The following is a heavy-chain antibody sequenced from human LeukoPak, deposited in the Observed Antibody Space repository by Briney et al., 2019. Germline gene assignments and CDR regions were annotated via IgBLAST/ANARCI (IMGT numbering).Heavy chain of an antibody. CDR3: ARDSGYSAFDY. J-gene: IGHJ4*02. V-gene: IGHV3-7*05. D-gene: IGHD5-12*01. CDR2: MNPDGSTK. CDR1: GFAFSSSW. Sequence: GGSLRLSCAASGFAFSSSWMAWVRQAPGKGLEWVANMNPDGSTKNYVDSVRGRFTISRDNAKNSLYLQMNSLRADDTAVYYCARDSGYSAFDYWGQGTLVTVPS.